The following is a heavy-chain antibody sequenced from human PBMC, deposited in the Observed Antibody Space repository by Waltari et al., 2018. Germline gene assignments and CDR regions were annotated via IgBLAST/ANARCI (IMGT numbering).Heavy chain of an antibody. CDR1: GFTFPSFD. Sequence: EVPLLASGGGLVQPGGSLSLACAASGFTFPSFDLGWVRQAPGKGLEWVSVIGSSGRNTYYADSVKGRFTISRDDSKNTLYLQMNSLRAEDTAVYYCAKGPAARTNWFDPWGQGTLVTVSS. CDR2: IGSSGRNT. V-gene: IGHV3-23*01. J-gene: IGHJ5*02. D-gene: IGHD2-2*01. CDR3: AKGPAARTNWFDP.